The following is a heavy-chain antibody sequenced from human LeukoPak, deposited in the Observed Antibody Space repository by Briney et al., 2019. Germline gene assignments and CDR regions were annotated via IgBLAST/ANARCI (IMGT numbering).Heavy chain of an antibody. CDR2: INHSGST. CDR1: GGSFSGYY. D-gene: IGHD3-3*01. V-gene: IGHV4-34*01. Sequence: SETLSLTCAVYGGSFSGYYWSWIRQPPGKGLEWIGEINHSGSTNYNPPLKSRVTISVDTSKNQFSLKLSSVTAADTAVYYCARLLNYDFWSGYSRPLDYWGQGTLVTVSS. J-gene: IGHJ4*02. CDR3: ARLLNYDFWSGYSRPLDY.